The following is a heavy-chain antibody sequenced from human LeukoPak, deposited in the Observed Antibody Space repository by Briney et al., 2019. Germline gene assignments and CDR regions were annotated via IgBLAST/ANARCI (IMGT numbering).Heavy chain of an antibody. Sequence: PGGFLRLSCAASGFTFSSYSMNWVRQVPGKGLEWVSSITGSGDSTYYAGSVQGRFTITRDNSKNTVFLQISSLRAEDTAVFYCAKGGGFGGLQLDSWGQGTLVTVSS. CDR1: GFTFSSYS. J-gene: IGHJ4*02. CDR3: AKGGGFGGLQLDS. D-gene: IGHD5-12*01. CDR2: ITGSGDST. V-gene: IGHV3-23*01.